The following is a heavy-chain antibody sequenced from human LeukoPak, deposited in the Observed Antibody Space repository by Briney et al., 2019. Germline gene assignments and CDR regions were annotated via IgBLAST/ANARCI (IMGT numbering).Heavy chain of an antibody. J-gene: IGHJ4*02. V-gene: IGHV3-33*07. CDR2: IWYDGSKK. Sequence: PGGSLRLSCAASGFTFSSYGLYWVRQAPGKGLEWVALIWYDGSKKYYADSVKGRFTISRDTSKNTLYLQMNSLRGEDTAVYYCARDLGNDDSGSSYFDYWGQGTLVTVSS. CDR1: GFTFSSYG. D-gene: IGHD3-10*01. CDR3: ARDLGNDDSGSSYFDY.